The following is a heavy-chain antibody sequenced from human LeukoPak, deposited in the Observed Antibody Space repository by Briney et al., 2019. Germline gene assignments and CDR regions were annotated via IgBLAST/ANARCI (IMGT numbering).Heavy chain of an antibody. V-gene: IGHV3-30*18. CDR2: ISYDGSNK. J-gene: IGHJ4*02. D-gene: IGHD6-19*01. CDR1: GFTFSSYG. CDR3: AKPYSSGWPEYYFDY. Sequence: GGSLRLSCAASGFTFSSYGMHRVRQAPGKGLEWVAVISYDGSNKYYADSVKGRFTISRDNSKNTLYLQMNSLRAEDTAVYYCAKPYSSGWPEYYFDYWGQGTLVTVSS.